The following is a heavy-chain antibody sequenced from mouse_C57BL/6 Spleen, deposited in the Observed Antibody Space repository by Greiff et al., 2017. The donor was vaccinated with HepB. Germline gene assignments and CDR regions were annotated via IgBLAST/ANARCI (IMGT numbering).Heavy chain of an antibody. V-gene: IGHV1-76*01. J-gene: IGHJ1*03. Sequence: VQLQQSGAELVRPGASVKLSCKASGYTFTDYYINWVKQRPGQGLEWIARIYPGSGNTYYNEKFKGKATLTAEKSSSTAYMQLSSLTSEDSAVYFCARWYYYGSSYWWYFDVWGTGTTVTVSS. D-gene: IGHD1-1*01. CDR2: IYPGSGNT. CDR1: GYTFTDYY. CDR3: ARWYYYGSSYWWYFDV.